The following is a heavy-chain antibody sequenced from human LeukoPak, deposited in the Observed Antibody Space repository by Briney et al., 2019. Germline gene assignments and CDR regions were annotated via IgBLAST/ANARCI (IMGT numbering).Heavy chain of an antibody. D-gene: IGHD3-3*01. V-gene: IGHV3-7*01. CDR3: AKNWRSIYY. CDR2: IKQDGSEK. Sequence: GGSLRLSCAASGFTFSTSSMSWVRQAPGKGLEWVANIKQDGSEKNYVDSVKGRFTISRDNAKNSLYLQINSLRAEDTAVYYCAKNWRSIYYWGPGTLVPVSS. CDR1: GFTFSTSS. J-gene: IGHJ4*02.